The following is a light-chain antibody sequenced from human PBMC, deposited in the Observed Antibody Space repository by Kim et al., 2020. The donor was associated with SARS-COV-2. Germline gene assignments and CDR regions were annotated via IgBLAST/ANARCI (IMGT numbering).Light chain of an antibody. Sequence: SPGERATLSCRASQSVSRNYLAWYQQKLGQTPRLLIYGASTRAPGIPDSFSGSGSGADFTLTISSLGPEDFAVYYCQHYGGSRYTFGQGPKLEI. V-gene: IGKV3-20*01. CDR3: QHYGGSRYT. CDR1: QSVSRNY. J-gene: IGKJ2*01. CDR2: GAS.